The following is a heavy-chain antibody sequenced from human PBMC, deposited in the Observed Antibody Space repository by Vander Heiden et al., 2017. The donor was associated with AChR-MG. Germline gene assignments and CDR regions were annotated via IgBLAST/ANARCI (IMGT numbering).Heavy chain of an antibody. CDR3: ARSSTVVPAAMRF. D-gene: IGHD2-2*01. V-gene: IGHV3-74*01. J-gene: IGHJ4*02. Sequence: EVQLVESGGGLVQPGGSLRLSCAASGFPFSSSWMRWVRQAPGKGLVWVSRINTDGSSTSYADSVKGRFTISRDNAKNTLYLQMNSLRAEDTALYYCARSSTVVPAAMRFWGQGTLLTVSS. CDR1: GFPFSSSW. CDR2: INTDGSST.